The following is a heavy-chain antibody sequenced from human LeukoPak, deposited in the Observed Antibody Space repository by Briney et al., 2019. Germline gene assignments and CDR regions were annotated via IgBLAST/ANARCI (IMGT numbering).Heavy chain of an antibody. CDR1: AFTFSSYS. CDR2: ISSSSTNI. D-gene: IGHD6-19*01. V-gene: IGHV3-21*01. J-gene: IGHJ4*02. Sequence: GGYPSLSCAASAFTFSSYSMDWVRQAPGKGLEWVLSISSSSTNIYYADSVKGRFTISRDNAKNSLYLQMNSLRADDTAVYYCARISASSGWNQGEWGQGTLVTVSS. CDR3: ARISASSGWNQGE.